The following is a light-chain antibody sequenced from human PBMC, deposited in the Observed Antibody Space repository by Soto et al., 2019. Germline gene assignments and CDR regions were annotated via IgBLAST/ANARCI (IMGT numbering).Light chain of an antibody. Sequence: DIVMTQSPLSLTVTPGEPAFISCRATKSLLYSNGYNYLDWYLQRPGQPPQLLIYLGSNRASGVPDRFSGSGSGTDFTLKISRVEAEDVGIYYCMQALEMRTFGQGTKVEIK. J-gene: IGKJ1*01. CDR1: KSLLYSNGYNY. V-gene: IGKV2-28*01. CDR2: LGS. CDR3: MQALEMRT.